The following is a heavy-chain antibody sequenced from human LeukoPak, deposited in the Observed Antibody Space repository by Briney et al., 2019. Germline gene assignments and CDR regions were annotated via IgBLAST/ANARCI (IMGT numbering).Heavy chain of an antibody. CDR2: TIPILGIA. CDR3: AREATPGNWFDP. Sequence: SVKVSCKASGGTFSSYAISWVRQAPGQGLEWMGRTIPILGIANYAQKFQGRVTITADKSTSTAYMELSSLRSEDTAVYYCAREATPGNWFDPWGQGTLVTVSS. V-gene: IGHV1-69*04. D-gene: IGHD2-15*01. J-gene: IGHJ5*02. CDR1: GGTFSSYA.